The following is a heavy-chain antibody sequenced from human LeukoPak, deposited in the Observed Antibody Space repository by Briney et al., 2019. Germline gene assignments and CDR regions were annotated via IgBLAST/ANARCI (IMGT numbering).Heavy chain of an antibody. CDR1: GGSISSSGYY. Sequence: PSETLSFTCTVSGGSISSSGYYWGWIRQPPGKGLEWIGSIYYGGSTYYNPSLKSRVTISVATSKNQFSLKLSSVTAADTAMYYCARKYCSGGDCYSNYWGQGTLVTVSS. D-gene: IGHD2-15*01. CDR2: IYYGGST. J-gene: IGHJ4*02. CDR3: ARKYCSGGDCYSNY. V-gene: IGHV4-39*01.